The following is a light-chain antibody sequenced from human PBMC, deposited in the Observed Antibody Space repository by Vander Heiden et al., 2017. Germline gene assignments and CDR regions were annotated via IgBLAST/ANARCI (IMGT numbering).Light chain of an antibody. CDR2: DVT. J-gene: IGLJ3*02. CDR3: CSYAGSYTWV. V-gene: IGLV2-11*01. CDR1: NSDVGGYDY. Sequence: SALPQPRSVSGSPRQSVTISCTGPNSDVGGYDYVSWYQHHPGKAPKLVIYDVTKRPSGVPDRFSGSKSANTASLTISGLQAEDESDYYCCSYAGSYTWVFGGGTKLTVL.